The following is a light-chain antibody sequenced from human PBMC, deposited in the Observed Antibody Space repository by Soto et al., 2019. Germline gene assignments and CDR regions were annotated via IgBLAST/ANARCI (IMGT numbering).Light chain of an antibody. CDR2: RND. Sequence: QSALTQPPSASGTPGQRVTISCSGSNSNVGSYYVFWYQQLPGTAPELLIYRNDQRPSGVPDRFSGSKSGTSASLAISGLRSEDEADYYCAAWDDSLTGLWVFGGGTKLTVL. CDR3: AAWDDSLTGLWV. V-gene: IGLV1-47*01. J-gene: IGLJ3*02. CDR1: NSNVGSYY.